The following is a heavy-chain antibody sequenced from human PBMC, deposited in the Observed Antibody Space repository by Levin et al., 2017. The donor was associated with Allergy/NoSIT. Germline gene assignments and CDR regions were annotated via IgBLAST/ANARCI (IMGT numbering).Heavy chain of an antibody. CDR2: MNPNSGNT. D-gene: IGHD3-9*01. V-gene: IGHV1-8*01. CDR1: GYTFTSYD. CDR3: ARGLAYYDILTGYSSEYYYYGMDV. Sequence: ASVKVSCKASGYTFTSYDINWVRQATGQGLEWMGWMNPNSGNTGYAQKFQGRVTMTRNTSISTAYMELSSLRSEDTAVYYCARGLAYYDILTGYSSEYYYYGMDVWGQGTTVTVSS. J-gene: IGHJ6*02.